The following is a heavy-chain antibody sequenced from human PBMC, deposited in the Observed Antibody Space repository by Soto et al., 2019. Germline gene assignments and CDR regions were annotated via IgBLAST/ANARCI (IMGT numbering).Heavy chain of an antibody. Sequence: EVQLVESGGGLVQPGRSLRLSCAASGFTFGSYAMIWFRQVPGKGLEWVSGLYGSGRGIHYADSVKGRFTISRDNSADSVYLQMNSLRVEDTAVYYCAKDAVPGDGVWLAHDWGQGTVVTVSS. J-gene: IGHJ4*02. CDR1: GFTFGSYA. V-gene: IGHV3-23*04. CDR2: LYGSGRGI. CDR3: AKDAVPGDGVWLAHD. D-gene: IGHD3-16*01.